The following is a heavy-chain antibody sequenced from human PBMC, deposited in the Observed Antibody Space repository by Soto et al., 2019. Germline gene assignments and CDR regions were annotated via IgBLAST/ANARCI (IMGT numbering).Heavy chain of an antibody. J-gene: IGHJ4*02. Sequence: KLSCKTSGYRFTIYVSNWGRKNNRQGLEWMGGMNPNSGNTSYAQKFQGRVTITTDKSTSTAYMELSSLRSEDTAVYYCARCNYYDSSGYSQSFSDYFDYWGQGTLVTVSS. CDR3: ARCNYYDSSGYSQSFSDYFDY. CDR2: MNPNSGNT. CDR1: GYRFTIYV. V-gene: IGHV1-8*01. D-gene: IGHD3-22*01.